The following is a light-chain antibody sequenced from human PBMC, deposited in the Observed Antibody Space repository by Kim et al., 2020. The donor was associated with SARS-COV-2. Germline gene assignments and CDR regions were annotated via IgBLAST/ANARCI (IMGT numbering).Light chain of an antibody. V-gene: IGLV1-40*01. Sequence: QSVLTQPPSVSGAPGQRVTISCTGSSSKIGAGYDVHWYQQLPGTAPKLLIYGNSNRPSGVPDRFSGSKSGTSASLAITGLQAEDEADYYCQSYDSSLSDSGVVFGGGTQLTVL. CDR3: QSYDSSLSDSGVV. CDR1: SSKIGAGYD. J-gene: IGLJ2*01. CDR2: GNS.